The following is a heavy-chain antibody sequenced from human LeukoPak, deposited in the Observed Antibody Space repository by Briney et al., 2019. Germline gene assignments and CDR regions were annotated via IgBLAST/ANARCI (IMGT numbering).Heavy chain of an antibody. J-gene: IGHJ4*02. Sequence: GGSLRLSCAASGFTFSTYAMSWVRPVPGEGLEWVLGTSVSGDRTYYTDSVKGRLSISRDNSKIPLFLQMNSLRADDTAVYYCAKEMTGVWPFDYWGEGALVTVS. D-gene: IGHD5/OR15-5a*01. V-gene: IGHV3-23*01. CDR1: GFTFSTYA. CDR2: TSVSGDRT. CDR3: AKEMTGVWPFDY.